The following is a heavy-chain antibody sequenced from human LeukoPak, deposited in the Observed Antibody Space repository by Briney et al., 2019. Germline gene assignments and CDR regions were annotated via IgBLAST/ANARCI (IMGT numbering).Heavy chain of an antibody. J-gene: IGHJ4*02. CDR2: INPNSGGT. CDR1: GYTFTGYY. V-gene: IGHV1-2*02. Sequence: GASVKVSCKASGYTFTGYYMHWVRQAPGQGLEWMGWINPNSGGTNYAQKFQGRVTMTRDTSISTAYMELSRLRSDDTAVYYCARPSSGWSASLGYWGQGTLVTVSS. CDR3: ARPSSGWSASLGY. D-gene: IGHD6-19*01.